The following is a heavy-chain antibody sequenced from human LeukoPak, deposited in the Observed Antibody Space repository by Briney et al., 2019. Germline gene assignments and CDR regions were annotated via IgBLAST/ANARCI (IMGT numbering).Heavy chain of an antibody. V-gene: IGHV3-74*01. CDR1: GFTFSSYW. CDR2: ITSDGSSI. D-gene: IGHD5-12*01. J-gene: IGHJ4*02. Sequence: GGSLRLSCAASGFTFSSYWLHWVRQAPGKGLVWVSRITSDGSSISYEDSVKGRFAITSDDAKNTLYLQMNSLRVEDAAVLYCAREGRVSGYDFDCWGQGTLVTVSS. CDR3: AREGRVSGYDFDC.